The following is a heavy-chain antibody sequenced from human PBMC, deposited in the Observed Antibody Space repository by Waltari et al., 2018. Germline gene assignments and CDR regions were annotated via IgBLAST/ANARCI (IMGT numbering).Heavy chain of an antibody. D-gene: IGHD6-6*01. CDR3: ARALPYSSSSYYFDY. Sequence: QLQLQESGSGLVKPSQTLSLTCAVSGGSISSGGYSWSWIRQPPGKGLEWIGYIYHSGSTYYNPSLKSRVTISVDRSKNQFSLKLSSVTAADTAVYYCARALPYSSSSYYFDYWGQGTLVTVSS. CDR1: GGSISSGGYS. J-gene: IGHJ4*02. CDR2: IYHSGST. V-gene: IGHV4-30-2*01.